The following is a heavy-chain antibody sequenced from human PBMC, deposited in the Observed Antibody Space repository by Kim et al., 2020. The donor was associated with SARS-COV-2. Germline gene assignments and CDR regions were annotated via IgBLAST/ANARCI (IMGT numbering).Heavy chain of an antibody. D-gene: IGHD5-18*01. V-gene: IGHV1-3*01. Sequence: ASVKVSCKASGYTFTKYAIHWVRQAPGQGLEWMGWVKPDNGVTQVSQKFQGRVTFDSDTSASTAYMVLSSLTSGDTALYYCASAGYGYGLGYYFDYWGQG. CDR1: GYTFTKYA. J-gene: IGHJ4*02. CDR2: VKPDNGVT. CDR3: ASAGYGYGLGYYFDY.